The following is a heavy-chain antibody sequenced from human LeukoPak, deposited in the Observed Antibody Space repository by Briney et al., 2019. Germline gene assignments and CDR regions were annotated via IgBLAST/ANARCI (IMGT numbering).Heavy chain of an antibody. CDR3: ARGYCSTDNCYAGPNFDY. CDR1: GFTFTNYW. CDR2: IKENGGEK. Sequence: QPGGSLRLSCVVSGFTFTNYWMAWVRQAPGKGRVWVANIKENGGEKYYVDSVEGRFTISRDNADNSLYMQMNSLRAEDTAVYYCARGYCSTDNCYAGPNFDYWGQGTLVTVSS. D-gene: IGHD2-2*01. J-gene: IGHJ4*02. V-gene: IGHV3-7*03.